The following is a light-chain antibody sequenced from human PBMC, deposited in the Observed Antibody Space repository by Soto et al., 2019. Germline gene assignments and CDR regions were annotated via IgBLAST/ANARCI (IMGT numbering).Light chain of an antibody. Sequence: DVVMTQSPLSLPVTLGQPASISCRSSQSLVHSSGNTYLNWFLQRPGHSPRRLIYQVSNRDSGVPARFSGSGSGIDFTLNISRVEADDVGVYYCMQGTYWPWTFGQGTRVEIK. CDR3: MQGTYWPWT. CDR1: QSLVHSSGNTY. J-gene: IGKJ1*01. V-gene: IGKV2-30*02. CDR2: QVS.